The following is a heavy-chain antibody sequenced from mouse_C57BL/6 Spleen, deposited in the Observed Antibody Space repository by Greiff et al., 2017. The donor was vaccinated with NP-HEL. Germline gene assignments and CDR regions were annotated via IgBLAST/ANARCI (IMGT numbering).Heavy chain of an antibody. CDR2: INPGSGGT. CDR3: ARTFAY. J-gene: IGHJ3*01. Sequence: VQLQESGAELVRPGTSVKVSCKASGYAFTNYLIEWVKQRPGQGLEWIGVINPGSGGTNYNEKFKGKATLTADKSSSTAYMQLSSLTSEDSAVYFCARTFAYWGQGTRVTVSA. V-gene: IGHV1-54*01. CDR1: GYAFTNYL.